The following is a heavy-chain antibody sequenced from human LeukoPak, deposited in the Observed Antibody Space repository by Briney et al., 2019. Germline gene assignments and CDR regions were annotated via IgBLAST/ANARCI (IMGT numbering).Heavy chain of an antibody. CDR1: GGSFSGYY. Sequence: SETLSLTCAVYGGSFSGYYWTWIRQPPGKGLEWIGEINHKGSTNYNPSLMSRVSTSVDTSKNQFSLKLSSVTAADTAVYYCARGPHYYGSGSYEYSYYYYYYGMDVWGNGTTVTV. D-gene: IGHD3-10*01. CDR2: INHKGST. V-gene: IGHV4-34*01. J-gene: IGHJ6*04. CDR3: ARGPHYYGSGSYEYSYYYYYYGMDV.